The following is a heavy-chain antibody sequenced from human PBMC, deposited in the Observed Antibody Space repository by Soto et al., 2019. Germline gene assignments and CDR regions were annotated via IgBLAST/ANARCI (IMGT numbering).Heavy chain of an antibody. CDR1: GGTFSSYA. CDR2: IIPIFGTA. CDR3: ARKSDIDQQLLG. Sequence: QVQLVQSGAEVKKPGSSVKVSCKASGGTFSSYAISWVRQAPGQGLEWMGGIIPIFGTATYAKKFQCRVKFTADESRSTAYMELTSLISEETVVYYCARKSDIDQQLLGWGQGTLVTVSS. D-gene: IGHD6-13*01. J-gene: IGHJ4*02. V-gene: IGHV1-69*12.